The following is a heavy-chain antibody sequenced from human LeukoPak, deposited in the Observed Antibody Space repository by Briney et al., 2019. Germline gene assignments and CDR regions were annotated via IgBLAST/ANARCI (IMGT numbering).Heavy chain of an antibody. J-gene: IGHJ4*02. Sequence: PSETLSLTCTVSGGSISSYYWSWIRQPPGKGLEWIGYIYYSGSTNYNPSLKSRVTISVDTSKNQFSPKLSSVTAADTAVYYCARHDLLTGYYFDYWGQGTLVTVSS. CDR2: IYYSGST. CDR1: GGSISSYY. V-gene: IGHV4-59*01. CDR3: ARHDLLTGYYFDY. D-gene: IGHD3-9*01.